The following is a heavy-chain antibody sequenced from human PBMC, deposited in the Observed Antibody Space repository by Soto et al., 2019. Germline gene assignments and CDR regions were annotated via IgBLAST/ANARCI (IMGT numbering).Heavy chain of an antibody. J-gene: IGHJ4*02. CDR1: GGTFSSYA. Sequence: SVKVSCKASGGTFSSYAISWVRQAPGQGLEWMGGIIPIFGTANYAQKFQGRVTITADESTSTAYMELSSLRSEDTAVYYCSRDFRVTAPGNNWGQGTLVTVSS. V-gene: IGHV1-69*13. D-gene: IGHD6-13*01. CDR2: IIPIFGTA. CDR3: SRDFRVTAPGNN.